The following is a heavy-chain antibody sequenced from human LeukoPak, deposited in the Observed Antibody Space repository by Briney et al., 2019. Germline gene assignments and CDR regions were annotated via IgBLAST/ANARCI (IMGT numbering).Heavy chain of an antibody. CDR2: TVSEIDGGTT. Sequence: PGGSLRLSCAASGFTFNYAWMSWVRQVPGKGLEWVGQTVSEIDGGTTDYATPVKGRFTISRDDTKSTLYLQMNSLKIEDTAVYYCTTDEDWNYARKDVWGQGATVIVSS. CDR3: TTDEDWNYARKDV. D-gene: IGHD1-7*01. J-gene: IGHJ6*02. V-gene: IGHV3-15*04. CDR1: GFTFNYAW.